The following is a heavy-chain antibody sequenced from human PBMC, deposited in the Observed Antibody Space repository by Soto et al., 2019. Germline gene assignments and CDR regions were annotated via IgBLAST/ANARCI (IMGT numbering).Heavy chain of an antibody. V-gene: IGHV3-30*18. D-gene: IGHD6-25*01. Sequence: QVQLVESGGGVVQPGRSLRLSCAASEFTFSNYGMHWVRQTPGKGLEWVAVISYDGSNKYYVDSVKGRFTISRDNSKNTLYLQMNSLRAEDTAVYYCAKDRRPNYYYGMDVWGQGTTVTVSS. CDR1: EFTFSNYG. CDR3: AKDRRPNYYYGMDV. J-gene: IGHJ6*02. CDR2: ISYDGSNK.